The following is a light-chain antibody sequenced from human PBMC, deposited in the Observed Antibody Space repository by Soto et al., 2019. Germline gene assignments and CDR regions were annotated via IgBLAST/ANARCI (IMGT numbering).Light chain of an antibody. CDR3: QQRSNWLT. J-gene: IGKJ4*01. V-gene: IGKV3-11*01. CDR1: QSVSIY. CDR2: DAS. Sequence: EIVLTQSPATLSLSPGERATLSCRASQSVSIYLAWYQHKPGQAPRLLIYDASNRATAIPARFSGSGSGTDFTLTISGLAPEHFAVYYCQQRSNWLTFGGGTKVEIK.